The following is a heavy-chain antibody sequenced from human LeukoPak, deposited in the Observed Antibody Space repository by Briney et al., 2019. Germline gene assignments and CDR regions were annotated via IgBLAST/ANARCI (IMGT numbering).Heavy chain of an antibody. V-gene: IGHV4-4*09. CDR1: GGSISSYY. CDR2: IFTSGWT. J-gene: IGHJ5*02. D-gene: IGHD2-21*01. CDR3: ATSHDVKTAPYDL. Sequence: SETLSLTCTVSGGSISSYYWSCVRQSPGKGLEWIGYIFTSGWTDYNPSLKSRVTMSVDTSKNQLSMELRFLTAADTAVYYCATSHDVKTAPYDLWGQGTLVTVSS.